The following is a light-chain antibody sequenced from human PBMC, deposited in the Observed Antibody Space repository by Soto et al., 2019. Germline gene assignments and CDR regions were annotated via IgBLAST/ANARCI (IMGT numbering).Light chain of an antibody. V-gene: IGLV4-69*02. J-gene: IGLJ3*02. CDR3: HTWGSGIQV. Sequence: QSVLTQSPSASASLGASVKLTCTLNSGHSGNDIAWHQQQPRKGPRYLMKVNSDGTHTKVDGIPDRFSGSSSGAERYLTISSLQSEDEADYYCHTWGSGIQVFGGGTKLTVL. CDR1: SGHSGND. CDR2: VNSDGTH.